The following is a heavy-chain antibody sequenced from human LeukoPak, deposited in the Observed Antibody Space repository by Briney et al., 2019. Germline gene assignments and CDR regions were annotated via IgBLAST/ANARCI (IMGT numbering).Heavy chain of an antibody. CDR1: GYTFTRYY. V-gene: IGHV1-2*02. D-gene: IGHD2-15*01. Sequence: ASVKVSCKASGYTFTRYYMHWVRQAPGQGLEWMGWINPNSGGTNYAQKCQGRVTMTRDTSISTAYMELSRLRSDDTAVYYCARNACSGGSCYRFDPWGQGTLVTVSS. CDR3: ARNACSGGSCYRFDP. CDR2: INPNSGGT. J-gene: IGHJ5*02.